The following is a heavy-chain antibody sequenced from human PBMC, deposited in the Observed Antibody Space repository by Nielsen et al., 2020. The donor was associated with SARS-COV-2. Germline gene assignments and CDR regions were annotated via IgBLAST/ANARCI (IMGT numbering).Heavy chain of an antibody. D-gene: IGHD5-12*01. J-gene: IGHJ4*02. CDR3: ARDARGYYGFDFVFDY. CDR2: ISYDGTNK. V-gene: IGHV3-30*03. CDR1: GFPFSTYP. Sequence: GGSLRLSCAASGFPFSTYPMHWVRQAPGKGLEWLGLISYDGTNKYYADSVKGRFTVSRDNSKNTLYLQMTDLRTEDTAVYFCARDARGYYGFDFVFDYWGQGSLVTVSS.